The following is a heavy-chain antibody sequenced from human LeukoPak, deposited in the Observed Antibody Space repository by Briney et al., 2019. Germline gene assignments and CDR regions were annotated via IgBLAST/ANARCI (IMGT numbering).Heavy chain of an antibody. CDR2: ISGSGGNT. D-gene: IGHD3-22*01. CDR3: AKDLPPRDSSGYAILHYFDS. Sequence: PGGSLRLSCAASGFTFSSYWMSWVRQAPGKGLEWVSGISGSGGNTYYANSVRGRFSISRDNSKNTLFLQMNSLRAEDTALYYCAKDLPPRDSSGYAILHYFDSWGQGTLVTVSS. V-gene: IGHV3-23*01. J-gene: IGHJ4*02. CDR1: GFTFSSYW.